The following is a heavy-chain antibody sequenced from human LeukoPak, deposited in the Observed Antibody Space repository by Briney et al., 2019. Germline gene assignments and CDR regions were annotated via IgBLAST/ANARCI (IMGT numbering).Heavy chain of an antibody. J-gene: IGHJ6*02. Sequence: GGSLRLSCAASGFTFSSYKMNWVRQAPGKGLEWVSSISSSSSYIYYADSVRGRFTISRDNAKNSLYLQMNSLRAEDTAVYYCARDGPYYYDSSGYPLGYYGMDVWGQGTTVTVSS. V-gene: IGHV3-21*01. CDR1: GFTFSSYK. D-gene: IGHD3-22*01. CDR2: ISSSSSYI. CDR3: ARDGPYYYDSSGYPLGYYGMDV.